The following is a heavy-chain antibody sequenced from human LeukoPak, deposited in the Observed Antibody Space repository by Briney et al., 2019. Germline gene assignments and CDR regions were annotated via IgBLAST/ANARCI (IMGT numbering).Heavy chain of an antibody. J-gene: IGHJ4*02. CDR2: IYSGSST. V-gene: IGHV3-53*01. D-gene: IGHD3-10*01. Sequence: GGSLRLSCAASGFTFSSNYMSWVRQAPGKGLEWVSVIYSGSSTYYADSVKGRFTISRDNSKNTVYLQINSLRAEDTAVYYCAKVDYNSGSFFDYWGQGTLVTVSS. CDR1: GFTFSSNY. CDR3: AKVDYNSGSFFDY.